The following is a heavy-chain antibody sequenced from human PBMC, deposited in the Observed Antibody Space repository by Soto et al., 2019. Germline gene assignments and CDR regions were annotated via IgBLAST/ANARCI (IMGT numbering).Heavy chain of an antibody. V-gene: IGHV1-2*02. D-gene: IGHD6-19*01. Sequence: GASVKGSCTASGYASTGYYLHWVRQSPGQGLEWMGWMKPGSGGTDYAQKFQGRVTMTRDTSITTAYMELRTLSSDDTAMYYCTRASKVAGASSKSLPNNYWGQGTLVTVSS. CDR3: TRASKVAGASSKSLPNNY. CDR2: MKPGSGGT. CDR1: GYASTGYY. J-gene: IGHJ4*02.